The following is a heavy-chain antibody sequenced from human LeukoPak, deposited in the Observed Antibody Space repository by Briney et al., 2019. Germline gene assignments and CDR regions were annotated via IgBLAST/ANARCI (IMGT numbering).Heavy chain of an antibody. D-gene: IGHD3-3*01. Sequence: ASVKVSCKASGYTFTSYGISWVRQAPGQGLEWMGWISAYNGNTNYAQKLQGRVTMTTDTSTSTAYMELRSLRSDDTAVYYCARDLGRIFGVVTTIDYWGQGTLVTVSS. CDR3: ARDLGRIFGVVTTIDY. CDR1: GYTFTSYG. V-gene: IGHV1-18*01. J-gene: IGHJ4*02. CDR2: ISAYNGNT.